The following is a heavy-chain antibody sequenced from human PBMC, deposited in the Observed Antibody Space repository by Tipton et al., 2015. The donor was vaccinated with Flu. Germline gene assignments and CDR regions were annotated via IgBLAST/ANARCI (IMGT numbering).Heavy chain of an antibody. CDR1: GYTFTNNG. Sequence: QLVQSGAEVKKPGASMKVSCTASGYTFTNNGFHWVRQAPGQGLEWMGWISGYTGNTNYAQRFHGRVTMTTDTSTNTAYMELRTLRSDDTAVYYCARGLDYGDTDYWGQGTLVTVSS. CDR3: ARGLDYGDTDY. D-gene: IGHD4-17*01. CDR2: ISGYTGNT. J-gene: IGHJ4*02. V-gene: IGHV1-18*01.